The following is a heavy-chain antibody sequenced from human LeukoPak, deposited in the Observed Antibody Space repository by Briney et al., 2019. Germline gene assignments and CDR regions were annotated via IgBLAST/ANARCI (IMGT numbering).Heavy chain of an antibody. J-gene: IGHJ4*02. D-gene: IGHD6-6*01. CDR3: ARHRAYSSSSPFDY. V-gene: IGHV4-59*01. CDR1: GGSISSYY. CDR2: IFYSGIP. Sequence: PSETLSLTCTVSGGSISSYYWSWIRQPPGKGLEWIGYIFYSGIPNYNPSLKGRVTIAVDTSKNQFSLKLSSVTAADTAVYYCARHRAYSSSSPFDYWGQGTLVTVSS.